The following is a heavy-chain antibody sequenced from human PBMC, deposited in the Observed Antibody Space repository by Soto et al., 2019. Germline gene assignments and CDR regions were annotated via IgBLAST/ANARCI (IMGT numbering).Heavy chain of an antibody. Sequence: QVQLQQWGAGLLKPSETLSLTCAVYGGSFSGYYWSWIRQPPGKGLEWIGEINHSGSTNYNPSLKRRVTISVDTSKIQFSLKLSSVTAAATAVYYCARPRADYYGSGSPYKYWGQGILVTVSS. D-gene: IGHD3-10*01. V-gene: IGHV4-34*01. CDR3: ARPRADYYGSGSPYKY. CDR2: INHSGST. J-gene: IGHJ4*02. CDR1: GGSFSGYY.